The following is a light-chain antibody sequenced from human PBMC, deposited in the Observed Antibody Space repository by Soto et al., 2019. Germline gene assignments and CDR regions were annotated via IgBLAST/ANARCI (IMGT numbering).Light chain of an antibody. CDR3: CSYAGSYTVV. J-gene: IGLJ3*02. V-gene: IGLV2-11*01. Sequence: QSALTQPRSVSGSPGQSVTISCTGTSSDVGAYNYVSWYQHHPGKAPKLMIDDVSKRPSGVPDRFSGSKSGNTASLTISGLQAEDEADYYCCSYAGSYTVVFGGGTKLTVL. CDR2: DVS. CDR1: SSDVGAYNY.